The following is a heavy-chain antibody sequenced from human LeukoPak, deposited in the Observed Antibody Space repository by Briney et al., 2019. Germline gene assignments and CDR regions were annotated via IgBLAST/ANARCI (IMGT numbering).Heavy chain of an antibody. CDR1: GGTFTSYA. V-gene: IGHV1-69*13. J-gene: IGHJ6*03. Sequence: SVKVSCKASGGTFTSYAISWVRQAPGQGLEGMGGIIPIFGTANYAQKFQGRVTITADESTSTAYMELSSLRSEDTAVYYCARNAFGDIAAAGNLRYYYYYMDVWGKGTTVTISS. CDR3: ARNAFGDIAAAGNLRYYYYYMDV. D-gene: IGHD6-13*01. CDR2: IIPIFGTA.